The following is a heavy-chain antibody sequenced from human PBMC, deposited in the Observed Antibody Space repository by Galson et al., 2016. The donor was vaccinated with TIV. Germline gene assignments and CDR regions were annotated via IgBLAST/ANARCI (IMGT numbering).Heavy chain of an antibody. J-gene: IGHJ3*02. V-gene: IGHV1-46*01. CDR1: GYTFITYY. D-gene: IGHD1-1*01. CDR2: INPSGGST. Sequence: SVKVSCKASGYTFITYYVYWIRQAPGQGPEWVGVINPSGGSTTYAEKFQGRVTITRDTSISTVHMELHSLTSDDTALYFCAREGSTGRKSPFDIWGQGTMVTVS. CDR3: AREGSTGRKSPFDI.